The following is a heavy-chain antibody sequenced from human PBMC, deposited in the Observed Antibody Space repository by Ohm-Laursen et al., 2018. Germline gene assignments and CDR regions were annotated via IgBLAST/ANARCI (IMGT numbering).Heavy chain of an antibody. D-gene: IGHD6-19*01. CDR1: GFTFSSYS. Sequence: SLRLSCAASGFTFSSYSMNWVRQAPGKGLVWVSHINTDGSSTSYADSVKGRFTISRDNAKNTLYLQMNNLRAEDTAVYYCARDRDGYTSGWYVIWGQGTMVTVSS. CDR2: INTDGSST. V-gene: IGHV3-74*01. CDR3: ARDRDGYTSGWYVI. J-gene: IGHJ3*02.